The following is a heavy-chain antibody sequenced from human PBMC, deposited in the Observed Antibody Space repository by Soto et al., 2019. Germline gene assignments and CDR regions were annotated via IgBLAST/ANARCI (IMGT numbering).Heavy chain of an antibody. CDR2: INHSGST. J-gene: IGHJ6*03. CDR1: GGAFSGYY. V-gene: IGHV4-34*01. D-gene: IGHD3-3*01. CDR3: ANATSGYYYYMDV. Sequence: SETLSLTCAVYGGAFSGYYWSWIRQPPGKGLEWIGEINHSGSTNYNPSLKSRVTISVDTSKTQFSLKLSSVTAADTAVYYCANATSGYYYYMDVWGKATTVTVSS.